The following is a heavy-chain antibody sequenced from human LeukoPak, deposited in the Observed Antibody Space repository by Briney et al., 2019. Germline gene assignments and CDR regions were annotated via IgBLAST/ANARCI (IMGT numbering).Heavy chain of an antibody. Sequence: SETLSLNCTVSGVPISCYYWSWLRQPPGKGLVGIGYIYTSGSTNYNHSLKSRVTISVDTSKNQLSLKLSSVTAADTAVYYCARHSRAPGATYFDYWGQGTLVTVSS. CDR3: ARHSRAPGATYFDY. J-gene: IGHJ4*02. CDR2: IYTSGST. D-gene: IGHD1-26*01. V-gene: IGHV4-4*09. CDR1: GVPISCYY.